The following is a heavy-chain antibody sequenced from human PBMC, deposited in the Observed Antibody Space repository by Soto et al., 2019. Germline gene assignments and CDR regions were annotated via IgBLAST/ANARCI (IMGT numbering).Heavy chain of an antibody. CDR3: ARLTLGDLNYFDY. CDR2: IYYSGST. J-gene: IGHJ4*02. Sequence: SETLSLTCTVSGGSISSYYWSWIRQPPGKGLEWIGYIYYSGSTNYNPSLKSRVTISVDTSKNQFSLKLSSVTAADTAVYYCARLTLGDLNYFDYWGQRTLVTVSS. D-gene: IGHD3-3*01. V-gene: IGHV4-59*08. CDR1: GGSISSYY.